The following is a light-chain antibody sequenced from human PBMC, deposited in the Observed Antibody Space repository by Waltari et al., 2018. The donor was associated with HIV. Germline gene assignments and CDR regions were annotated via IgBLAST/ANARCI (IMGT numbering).Light chain of an antibody. CDR2: GAS. CDR3: QQYDNWPRLP. Sequence: ETVMTQCPATLSVWRGDRATLCGRAGRSVRYNLAWYQQTRGQAPRLLIYGASTRATDIPARCSGSGYGTEFTLTIRSLQSDDVAVYYCQQYDNWPRLPCGGGPKVEI. CDR1: RSVRYN. J-gene: IGKJ4*01. V-gene: IGKV3-15*01.